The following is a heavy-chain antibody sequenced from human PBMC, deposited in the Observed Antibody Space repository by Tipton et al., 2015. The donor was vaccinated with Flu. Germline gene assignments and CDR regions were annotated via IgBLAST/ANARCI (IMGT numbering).Heavy chain of an antibody. CDR3: ARGAVNIRSGWPFDP. D-gene: IGHD6-19*01. CDR2: INPSGGST. J-gene: IGHJ5*02. CDR1: GYTFTSYY. Sequence: QSGPEVKKPGASVKVSCKASGYTFTSYYMHWVRQAPGQGLEWMGIINPSGGSTSYAQKFQGRVTMTRDTSTSTVYMELSSLRSDDTAVYYCARGAVNIRSGWPFDPWGQGTLVTVSS. V-gene: IGHV1-46*01.